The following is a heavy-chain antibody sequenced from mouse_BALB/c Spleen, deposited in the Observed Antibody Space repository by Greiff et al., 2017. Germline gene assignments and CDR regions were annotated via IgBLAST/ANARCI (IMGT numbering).Heavy chain of an antibody. Sequence: EVQLVESGGELVKPGGSLKLSCAASGFTFSSYGMSWVSQTPDKRLEWVATISSGGSYTYYPDSVKGRFTISRDNAKNTLYLQMSSLKSEDTAMYYCAKRGKLTTATWDYWGQGTTLTVSS. CDR2: ISSGGSYT. CDR1: GFTFSSYG. V-gene: IGHV5-6*01. D-gene: IGHD1-2*01. J-gene: IGHJ2*01. CDR3: AKRGKLTTATWDY.